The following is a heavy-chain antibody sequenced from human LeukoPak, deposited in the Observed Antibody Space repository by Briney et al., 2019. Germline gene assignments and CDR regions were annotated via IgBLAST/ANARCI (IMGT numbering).Heavy chain of an antibody. CDR1: GFTFSSYG. J-gene: IGHJ6*02. CDR2: ISYDGSNK. D-gene: IGHD3-3*01. Sequence: PGRSLRLSCAASGFTFSSYGMHWVRQAPGKGLEWLAVISYDGSNKYYADSVKGRFTISRDNSKNTLYLQMNSLRAEDTAVYYCAKDDPDHYDFWSGYYYGMDVWGQGTTVTVSS. V-gene: IGHV3-30*18. CDR3: AKDDPDHYDFWSGYYYGMDV.